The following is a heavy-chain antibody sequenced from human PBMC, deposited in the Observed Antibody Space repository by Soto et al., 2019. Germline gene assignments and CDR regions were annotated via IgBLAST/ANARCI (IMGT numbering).Heavy chain of an antibody. CDR3: ARHVTGDYYDSSGLGSNWFDP. Sequence: QLQLQESGPGLVKPSETLSLTCTVSGGSISSSSYYWGWIRQPPGKGLEWIGSIYYSGSTYYNPSLKSRVTISVDTSKNQFSLKLSSVTAADTAVYYCARHVTGDYYDSSGLGSNWFDPWGQGTLVTVSS. CDR1: GGSISSSSYY. V-gene: IGHV4-39*01. J-gene: IGHJ5*02. CDR2: IYYSGST. D-gene: IGHD3-22*01.